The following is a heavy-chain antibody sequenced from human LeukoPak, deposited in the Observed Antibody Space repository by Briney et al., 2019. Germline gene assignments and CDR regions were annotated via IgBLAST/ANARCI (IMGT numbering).Heavy chain of an antibody. V-gene: IGHV3-21*01. CDR3: ARDKGSGSFLNWFDP. CDR1: GFTFSSYS. CDR2: ISSSSSYI. J-gene: IGHJ5*02. Sequence: GGSLRLSCAVSGFTFSSYSMNWVRQAPGKWLEWVTSISSSSSYIYYADSVKGRFTISRDNAKNSLYLQMNSLRAEDTAVYYCARDKGSGSFLNWFDPWGQGTLVTFSS. D-gene: IGHD3-10*01.